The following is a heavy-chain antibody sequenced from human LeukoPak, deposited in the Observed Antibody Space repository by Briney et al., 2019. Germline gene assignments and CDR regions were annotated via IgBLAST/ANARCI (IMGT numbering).Heavy chain of an antibody. J-gene: IGHJ4*02. CDR1: GGSISSGVYY. D-gene: IGHD4-17*01. CDR3: ARVRYGDYQIVDY. V-gene: IGHV4-31*03. CDR2: IYYSGST. Sequence: PSETLSLTCTVSGGSISSGVYYWSWIRQHPGKGLEWIGYIYYSGSTYYNPSLKSRVTISVDTSKNQFSLKLSSVTAADTAVYYCARVRYGDYQIVDYWGQGTLVTVSS.